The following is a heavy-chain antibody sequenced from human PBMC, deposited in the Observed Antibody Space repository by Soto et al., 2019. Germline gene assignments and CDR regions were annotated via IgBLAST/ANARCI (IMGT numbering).Heavy chain of an antibody. CDR3: ARPGEVDYYGSGSYQRDYYYGMDV. V-gene: IGHV4-39*01. J-gene: IGHJ6*02. CDR1: GGSVSSSSDY. CDR2: IYYSGST. D-gene: IGHD3-10*01. Sequence: XETLSLTFTVCGGSVSSSSDYWGWIRQPPGKGLGWIGSIYYSGSTYYNPSLKSRVTISVDTSKNQFSLKLSSVTAADTAVYYCARPGEVDYYGSGSYQRDYYYGMDVWGQGTTVTVSS.